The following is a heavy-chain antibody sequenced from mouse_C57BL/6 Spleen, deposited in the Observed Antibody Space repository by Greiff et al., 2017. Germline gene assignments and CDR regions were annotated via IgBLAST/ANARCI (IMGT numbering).Heavy chain of an antibody. D-gene: IGHD1-2*01. CDR3: ARERNYYGYYYAMDY. CDR1: GYTFTSYW. CDR2: INPSNGGT. V-gene: IGHV1-53*01. J-gene: IGHJ4*01. Sequence: QVQLQQPGTELVKPGASVKLSCKASGYTFTSYWMHWVKQRPGQGLEWIGNINPSNGGTNYNEKFKSKATLTVDKSSSTAYMQLSSLTSEDSAVYYCARERNYYGYYYAMDYWGQGTSVTVSS.